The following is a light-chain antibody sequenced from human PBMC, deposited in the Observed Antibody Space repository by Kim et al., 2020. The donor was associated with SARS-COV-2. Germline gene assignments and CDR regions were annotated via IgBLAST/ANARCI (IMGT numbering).Light chain of an antibody. CDR2: ATS. CDR1: QGISNY. Sequence: ASVGDEVTITCRASQGISNYLAWYQQKPGKAPKLLIYATSTLQSGVPSRFRGSRSGTDFTLIITRLQPEDVAAYYCQKYDSAPWTFGQGTKVDIK. J-gene: IGKJ1*01. V-gene: IGKV1-27*01. CDR3: QKYDSAPWT.